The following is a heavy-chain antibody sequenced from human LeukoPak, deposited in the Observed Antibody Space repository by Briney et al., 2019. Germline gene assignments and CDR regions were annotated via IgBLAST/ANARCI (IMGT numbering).Heavy chain of an antibody. D-gene: IGHD6-13*01. Sequence: GGSLRLSCAASGFTFSNYWMHWVRQAPGKGLVWVSRITRDGSSRNYADSVKGRFTISRDNAKNTLYLQMNSLRAEDTAVYYCASASSHRIAAGGDYWGQGTLVTVSS. CDR3: ASASSHRIAAGGDY. J-gene: IGHJ4*02. CDR2: ITRDGSSR. V-gene: IGHV3-74*01. CDR1: GFTFSNYW.